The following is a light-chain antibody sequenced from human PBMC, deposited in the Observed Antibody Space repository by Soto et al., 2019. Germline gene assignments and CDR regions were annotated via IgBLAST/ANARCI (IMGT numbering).Light chain of an antibody. CDR3: AAGDQSLCGWM. J-gene: IGLJ3*02. V-gene: IGLV1-47*01. Sequence: QSVLTQPPSASATPGQRVTISCSGSSSNIGSDFVFWYQQLPGTAPKLLIYRNNQRPSGVPDRFSGSKSGTSASLASSGLRSEDEADYSCAAGDQSLCGWMIGGGTKLTVL. CDR1: SSNIGSDF. CDR2: RNN.